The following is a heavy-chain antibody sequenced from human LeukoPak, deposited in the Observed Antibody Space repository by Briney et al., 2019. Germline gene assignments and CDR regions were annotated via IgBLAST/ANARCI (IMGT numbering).Heavy chain of an antibody. J-gene: IGHJ4*02. CDR2: IKQDGSEK. Sequence: PGGSLRLSCAASGFTFSTSWMGWVRQVPGRGLEWVANIKQDGSEKYYVDSVKGRFTISRDSAKKLLYLQMNSLRAEDTAVYYCATVVEVMSTTPDPYFDYWGQGTLVTVSS. D-gene: IGHD1/OR15-1a*01. CDR3: ATVVEVMSTTPDPYFDY. CDR1: GFTFSTSW. V-gene: IGHV3-7*01.